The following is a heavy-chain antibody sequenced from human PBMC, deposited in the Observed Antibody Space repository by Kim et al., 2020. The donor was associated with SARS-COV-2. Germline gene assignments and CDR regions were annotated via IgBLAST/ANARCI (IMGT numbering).Heavy chain of an antibody. CDR1: GYTFTSYG. D-gene: IGHD7-27*01. Sequence: ASVKVSCKASGYTFTSYGISWVRQAPGQGLEWMGWISAYNGNTNYAQKLQGRVTMTTDTSTSTAYMELRSLRSDDTAVYYCARDGEGWSDYYGMDVWGQGTTVTVSS. V-gene: IGHV1-18*01. CDR3: ARDGEGWSDYYGMDV. CDR2: ISAYNGNT. J-gene: IGHJ6*02.